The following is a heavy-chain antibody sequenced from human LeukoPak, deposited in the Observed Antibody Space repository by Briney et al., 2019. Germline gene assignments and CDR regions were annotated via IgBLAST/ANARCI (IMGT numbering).Heavy chain of an antibody. Sequence: GASVKVSCKASGGTFSSYAISWVRQAPGQGLEWMGGIIPIFGTANYAQKFQGRVTITADESTSTAYMELSSLRSEDTAVYYCARGDTRHESGYYGMDVRGQGTTVTVSS. D-gene: IGHD5-18*01. V-gene: IGHV1-69*13. CDR2: IIPIFGTA. CDR1: GGTFSSYA. CDR3: ARGDTRHESGYYGMDV. J-gene: IGHJ6*02.